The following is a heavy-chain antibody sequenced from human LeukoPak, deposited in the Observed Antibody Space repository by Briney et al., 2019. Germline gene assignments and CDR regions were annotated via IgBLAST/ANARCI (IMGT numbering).Heavy chain of an antibody. D-gene: IGHD4-23*01. CDR2: ISFDGSYK. CDR1: GFTLSSFG. CDR3: AKDYGGENLDY. Sequence: PGRSLRLSSAASGFTLSSFGMHCVRQAPGKGLEWVAVISFDGSYKSYAVSMKGRFTISRDNSKNTMYLHMNSLRLEDTAVYYCAKDYGGENLDYWGQGTLVTVSS. V-gene: IGHV3-30*18. J-gene: IGHJ4*02.